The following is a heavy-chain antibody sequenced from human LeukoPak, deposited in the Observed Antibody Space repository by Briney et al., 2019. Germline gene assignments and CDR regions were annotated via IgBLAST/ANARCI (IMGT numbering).Heavy chain of an antibody. CDR3: ARSGYYDLSVNWFDP. Sequence: GESLKISCKGSGYSFTSYWIGWVRQMPGKGLEWMGITYPGDSGTRYSPSFQGQVTISADKSISTAYLQWSSLKASDTAMYYCARSGYYDLSVNWFDPWGQGTLVTVSS. D-gene: IGHD3-3*01. CDR1: GYSFTSYW. V-gene: IGHV5-51*01. J-gene: IGHJ5*02. CDR2: TYPGDSGT.